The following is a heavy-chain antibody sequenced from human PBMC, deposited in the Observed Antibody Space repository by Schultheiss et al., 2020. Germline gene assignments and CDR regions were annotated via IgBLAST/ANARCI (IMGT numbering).Heavy chain of an antibody. CDR1: GFTFSSYA. D-gene: IGHD4-17*01. CDR2: ISYDGSTR. V-gene: IGHV3-30-3*01. Sequence: GESLKISCAASGFTFSSYAMSWVRQAPGKGLEWVAVISYDGSTRHYAESVKGRFTISRDNSKNTLYLQMNSLRAEDTSVYYCARDLDDYGWSVYYYYGMDVWGQGTTVTVSS. J-gene: IGHJ6*02. CDR3: ARDLDDYGWSVYYYYGMDV.